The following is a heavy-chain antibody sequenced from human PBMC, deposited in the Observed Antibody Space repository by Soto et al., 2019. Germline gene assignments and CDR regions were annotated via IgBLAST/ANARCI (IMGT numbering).Heavy chain of an antibody. V-gene: IGHV4-59*12. CDR2: IYYSGST. Sequence: SETLSLTCTVSGDSISTYYWSWIRQPPGKGLEWIGYIYYSGSTYYNPSLKSRVTISVDTSKNQFSLKLSSVTAADTAVYYCARGPGTMAKIDYWGQGTLVTVSS. J-gene: IGHJ4*02. CDR1: GDSISTYY. D-gene: IGHD3-10*01. CDR3: ARGPGTMAKIDY.